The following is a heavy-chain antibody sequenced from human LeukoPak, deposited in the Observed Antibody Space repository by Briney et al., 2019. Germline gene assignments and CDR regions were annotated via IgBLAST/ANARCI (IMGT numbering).Heavy chain of an antibody. V-gene: IGHV3-48*04. J-gene: IGHJ5*02. D-gene: IGHD3-22*01. CDR3: AKGSSGYFADL. Sequence: PGGSLRLSCAASEFTFSSYSMSWVRQAPGKGLEWVSYISSTASSIYYADSVKGRFTISRDNAKNSPYLQMNSLRAEDTALYYCAKGSSGYFADLWGQGTLVTVSS. CDR1: EFTFSSYS. CDR2: ISSTASSI.